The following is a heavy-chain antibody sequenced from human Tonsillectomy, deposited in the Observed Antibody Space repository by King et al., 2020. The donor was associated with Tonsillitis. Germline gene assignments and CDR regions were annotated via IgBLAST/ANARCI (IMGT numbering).Heavy chain of an antibody. V-gene: IGHV3-74*01. CDR2: IHSDGSST. J-gene: IGHJ3*02. CDR1: GFTFSSYW. CDR3: ARVGGSSGWYGMTFAFDI. D-gene: IGHD6-19*01. Sequence: VQLVESGGGLVQPGGSLRLSCAASGFTFSSYWMHWVRQAPGKGLVWVSRIHSDGSSTSYADSVKGRFTISRDNAKNTLYLQMNSLTAEDTAVYYCARVGGSSGWYGMTFAFDIWGQGTMVTVSS.